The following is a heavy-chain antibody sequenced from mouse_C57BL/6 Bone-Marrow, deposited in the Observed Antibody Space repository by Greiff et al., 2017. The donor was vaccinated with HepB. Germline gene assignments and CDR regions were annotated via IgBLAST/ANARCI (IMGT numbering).Heavy chain of an antibody. D-gene: IGHD2-4*01. Sequence: EVQLQQSGAELVRPGASVKLSCTASGFNIKDDYMHWVKQRPEQGLEWIGWIDPENGDTEYASKFQGKATITADTSSNTAYLQLSSLTSEDTAVYYCTTLIYYELAWFAYWGQGTLVTVSA. J-gene: IGHJ3*01. V-gene: IGHV14-4*01. CDR3: TTLIYYELAWFAY. CDR2: IDPENGDT. CDR1: GFNIKDDY.